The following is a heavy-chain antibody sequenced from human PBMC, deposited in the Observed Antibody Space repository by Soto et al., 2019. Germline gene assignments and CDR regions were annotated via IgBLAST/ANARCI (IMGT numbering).Heavy chain of an antibody. CDR1: GFTFSSYG. J-gene: IGHJ6*02. V-gene: IGHV3-30*18. D-gene: IGHD2-15*01. CDR3: AKDEVLVVAVARDYYGMDV. Sequence: VGSLRLSCAASGFTFSSYGMHWVRQAPGKGLEWVAVISYDGNNKYYADSVKGRFTISRDNSKNTLYLQMNSLRAEDTAVYYCAKDEVLVVAVARDYYGMDVWGQGTTVTAP. CDR2: ISYDGNNK.